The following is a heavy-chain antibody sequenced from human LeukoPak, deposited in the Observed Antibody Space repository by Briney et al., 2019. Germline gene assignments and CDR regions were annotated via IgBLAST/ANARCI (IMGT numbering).Heavy chain of an antibody. V-gene: IGHV3-30*04. CDR2: ISYDGSNK. CDR3: AREAFSGYSHPDFDY. J-gene: IGHJ4*02. CDR1: GFTFSSYA. Sequence: KAGGSLRLSCAASGFTFSSYAMHWVRQAPGKGLEWVAVISYDGSNKYYADSVKGRFTISRDNSKNTLYLQMNSLRAEDTAVYYCAREAFSGYSHPDFDYWGQGTLVTVSS. D-gene: IGHD5-12*01.